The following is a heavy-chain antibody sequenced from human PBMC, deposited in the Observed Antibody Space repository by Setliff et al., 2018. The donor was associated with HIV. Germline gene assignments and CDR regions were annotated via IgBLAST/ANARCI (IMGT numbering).Heavy chain of an antibody. J-gene: IGHJ4*02. D-gene: IGHD4-17*01. CDR3: AKGAGFYGDYTFDH. CDR1: GPSINIHY. CDR2: IYATGST. Sequence: SETLSLTCTVSGPSINIHYWSWIRQSPGKAFEWIGYIYATGSTNYNPSLQSRVTISMVASRNQFSLKVTSVTAADTAVYYCAKGAGFYGDYTFDHWGQGRQVTVSS. V-gene: IGHV4-59*11.